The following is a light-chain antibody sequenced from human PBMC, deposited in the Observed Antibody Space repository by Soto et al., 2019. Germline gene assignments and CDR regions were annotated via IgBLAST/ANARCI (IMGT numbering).Light chain of an antibody. CDR2: EVT. J-gene: IGLJ3*02. CDR3: SSYTSGSML. V-gene: IGLV2-14*03. Sequence: QLVLAQPASVSGSPGQSITISCTGTDSDIGSYNYVSWYQQPPGKAPKLIIYEVTNRPSGVSDRFSGSKSANTASLTISGLQADDEADYYCSSYTSGSMLFGGGTKLTVL. CDR1: DSDIGSYNY.